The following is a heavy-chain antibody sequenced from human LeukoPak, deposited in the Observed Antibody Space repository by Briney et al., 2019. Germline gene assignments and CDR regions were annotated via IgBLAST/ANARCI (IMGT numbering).Heavy chain of an antibody. CDR2: ISSSGSTI. V-gene: IGHV3-11*04. D-gene: IGHD3-3*01. CDR1: GFTFSDYY. J-gene: IGHJ4*02. Sequence: PGGSLRLSCAASGFTFSDYYMSWIRQAPGKGLEWVSYISSSGSTIYYADSVKGRFTISRDNAKSSLYLQMNSLRAEDTAVYYCARDRRDDFWSGYSPDYWGLGTLVTVSS. CDR3: ARDRRDDFWSGYSPDY.